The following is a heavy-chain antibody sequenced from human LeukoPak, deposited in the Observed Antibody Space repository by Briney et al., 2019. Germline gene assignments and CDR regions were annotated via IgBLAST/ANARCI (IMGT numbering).Heavy chain of an antibody. J-gene: IGHJ4*02. CDR3: AKTYGSGSSDY. V-gene: IGHV3-48*03. D-gene: IGHD3-10*01. CDR1: GFTFSSYE. Sequence: GGSLRLSCAASGFTFSSYEMNWVRQAPGKGLEWVSYISSSGSTIYYADSVKGRFTISRDNAKNSLYLQMNSLRAEDTAVYYCAKTYGSGSSDYWGQGTLVTVSS. CDR2: ISSSGSTI.